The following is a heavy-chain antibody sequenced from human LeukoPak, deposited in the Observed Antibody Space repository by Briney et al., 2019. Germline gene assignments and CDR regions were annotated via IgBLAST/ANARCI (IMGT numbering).Heavy chain of an antibody. CDR2: ISDSGGST. J-gene: IGHJ4*02. Sequence: GGSLRLSCAASGFTFSSYAMSWVRQAPGKGLEWVSAISDSGGSTSYADSVKGRFTISRDNSKNTLYLQMNSLRAEDTAVYYCAKDRLREPHDYWGQGTLVTVSS. CDR1: GFTFSSYA. V-gene: IGHV3-23*01. CDR3: AKDRLREPHDY. D-gene: IGHD1-26*01.